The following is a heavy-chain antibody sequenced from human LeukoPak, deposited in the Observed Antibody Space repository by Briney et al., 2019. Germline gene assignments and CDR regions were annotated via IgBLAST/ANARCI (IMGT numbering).Heavy chain of an antibody. Sequence: PGGSLRLSCAASGFTFSSYSMNWVRQAPGKGLEWVSYISSSSSTVYYADSVKGRFTISRDNAKNSLYLQMNSLRAEDTAVYYCARPECSGGSCYSLSWGQGTLVTVSS. CDR3: ARPECSGGSCYSLS. V-gene: IGHV3-48*01. CDR1: GFTFSSYS. J-gene: IGHJ4*02. D-gene: IGHD2-15*01. CDR2: ISSSSSTV.